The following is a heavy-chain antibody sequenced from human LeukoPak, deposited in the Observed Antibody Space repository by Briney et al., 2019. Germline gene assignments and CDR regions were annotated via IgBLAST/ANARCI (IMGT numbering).Heavy chain of an antibody. CDR3: ASGGTQGLYYYYYYMDV. D-gene: IGHD3-16*01. V-gene: IGHV3-74*01. J-gene: IGHJ6*03. CDR1: GFTFSSYW. Sequence: SGGSLRLSCAASGFTFSSYWMRWVRQAPGKGLVWVSHINSDGSSASYADSVKGRFTISRDNAKNSLYLQMNSLRAEDTAVYYCASGGTQGLYYYYYYMDVWGKGTTVTISS. CDR2: INSDGSSA.